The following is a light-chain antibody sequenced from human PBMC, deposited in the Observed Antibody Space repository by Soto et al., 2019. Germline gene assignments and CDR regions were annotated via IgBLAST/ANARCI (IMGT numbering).Light chain of an antibody. V-gene: IGLV2-14*01. CDR2: EVS. CDR1: SSDIGSNNY. J-gene: IGLJ1*01. Sequence: QSVLTQPASVSLSPGQSITISCTGTSSDIGSNNYVSWYQQHPGKAPKVMIYEVSNRPSGVSNRFSGSKSGNTASLTISGLQAEDEADYYCSSYTVTSVTLYVFGTGTKVTVL. CDR3: SSYTVTSVTLYV.